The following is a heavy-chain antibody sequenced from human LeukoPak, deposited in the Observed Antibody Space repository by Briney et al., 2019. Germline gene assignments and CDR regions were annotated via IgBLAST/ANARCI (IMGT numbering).Heavy chain of an antibody. Sequence: PGGSLRLSCAACGFTFYDYAMQWVRHARGKGVEGVSGISWNSGSIVYADSVKGRFNISRDNAKNSLYLQVNSLRAEDTALYYCAKAGRDYYYYMDVWGKGTTVTVSS. J-gene: IGHJ6*03. V-gene: IGHV3-9*01. CDR1: GFTFYDYA. CDR2: ISWNSGSI. CDR3: AKAGRDYYYYMDV.